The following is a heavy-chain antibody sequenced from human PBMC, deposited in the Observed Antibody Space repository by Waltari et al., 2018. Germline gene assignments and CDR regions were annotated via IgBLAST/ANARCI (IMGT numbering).Heavy chain of an antibody. D-gene: IGHD3-10*01. Sequence: QVQLQESGPRLVKPSETLSLTCTVSGGSVRDGIDYWAWIRQPPGKGLEWSGSVYSSGIPHYKSSLKSRVTMSVDMSKNQFSLRLTSVTAADTATYYCARQSYGSGTYEFDFWGQGALVTVSS. J-gene: IGHJ4*02. CDR3: ARQSYGSGTYEFDF. CDR2: VYSSGIP. CDR1: GGSVRDGIDY. V-gene: IGHV4-39*01.